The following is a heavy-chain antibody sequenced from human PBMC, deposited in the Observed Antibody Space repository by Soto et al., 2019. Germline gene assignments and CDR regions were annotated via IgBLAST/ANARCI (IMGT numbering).Heavy chain of an antibody. CDR1: GFNFTTFS. J-gene: IGHJ4*02. CDR3: ARHRGYYFDS. D-gene: IGHD3-16*01. Sequence: PGESLKISCNVSGFNFTTFSIALVRQVPGKGLEWMGIINPNDSDIRYSPSFQGQVTISADRSVSTASLHWSSLKASDTAIYYCARHRGYYFDSWGQGTLVTVSS. V-gene: IGHV5-51*01. CDR2: INPNDSDI.